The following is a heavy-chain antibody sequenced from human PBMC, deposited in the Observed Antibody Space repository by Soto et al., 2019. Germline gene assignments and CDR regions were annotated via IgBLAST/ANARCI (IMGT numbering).Heavy chain of an antibody. J-gene: IGHJ3*02. CDR1: GFTFSSYW. V-gene: IGHV3-74*01. CDR2: INSDGSST. CDR3: ARAKSARAAFDI. D-gene: IGHD3-3*01. Sequence: LRLSCAASGFTFSSYWMHWVRQAPGEGLVWVSRINSDGSSTSYADSVKGRFTISRDNAKNTLYLQMNSLRAEDTAVYYCARAKSARAAFDIWGQGTMVTVSS.